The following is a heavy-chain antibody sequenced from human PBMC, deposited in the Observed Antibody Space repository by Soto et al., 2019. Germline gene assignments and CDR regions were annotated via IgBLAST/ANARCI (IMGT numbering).Heavy chain of an antibody. CDR1: GGTFNSYD. CDR3: ARLSRPNYYDTSGFFKDNWFDP. V-gene: IGHV1-69*13. Sequence: SVKVSCKASGGTFNSYDINWVRQAPGQGLEWVGGIIPIVETPKYAQKFQGRVTITADESTNTVYMELSSLRSEDTAMYYCARLSRPNYYDTSGFFKDNWFDPWGQGTLVTVSS. D-gene: IGHD3-22*01. CDR2: IIPIVETP. J-gene: IGHJ5*02.